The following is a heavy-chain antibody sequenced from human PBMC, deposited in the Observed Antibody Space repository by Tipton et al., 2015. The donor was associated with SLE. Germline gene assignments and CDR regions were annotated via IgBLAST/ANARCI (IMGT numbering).Heavy chain of an antibody. V-gene: IGHV3-33*08. J-gene: IGHJ6*02. CDR2: IWYDGSNK. CDR3: VGLLTYYYGMDV. D-gene: IGHD3-22*01. CDR1: GFTFSSYG. Sequence: RSLRLSCAASGFTFSSYGMHWVRQAPGKGLEWVAVIWYDGSNKYYADSVKGRFTISRDNSKNTLYLQMNSLRAEDTAVYYCVGLLTYYYGMDVWGQGTTVTVSS.